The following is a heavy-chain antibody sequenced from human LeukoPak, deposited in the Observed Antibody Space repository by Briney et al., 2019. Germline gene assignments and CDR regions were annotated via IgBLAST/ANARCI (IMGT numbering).Heavy chain of an antibody. CDR1: GVSFSGYY. Sequence: SETLSLTCAVYGVSFSGYYWSWIRQPPGKGLEWLGEINHSGSTKYNPSLKSRVTISVDTSKNQFSLKLSSVTAADTAVYYCARDDSVVGTAYDYWGQGTLVTVSS. CDR2: INHSGST. D-gene: IGHD6-19*01. J-gene: IGHJ4*02. V-gene: IGHV4-34*01. CDR3: ARDDSVVGTAYDY.